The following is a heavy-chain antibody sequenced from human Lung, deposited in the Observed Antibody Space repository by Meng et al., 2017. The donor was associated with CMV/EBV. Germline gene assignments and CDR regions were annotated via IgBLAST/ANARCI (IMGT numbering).Heavy chain of an antibody. J-gene: IGHJ4*02. CDR2: TYYRSKWYH. CDR3: ARGINGGCGD. V-gene: IGHV6-1*01. D-gene: IGHD4-23*01. Sequence: QVPLQQAGPGLVKPSQTLSLTCDISGDIVSSNSAAWHWIRQATSRGLEWLGRTYYRSKWYHEYAVSVKSRITISPDTPKNQFSLQLNSMTPEDTAVYYCARGINGGCGDWGQGTLVTVSS. CDR1: GDIVSSNSAA.